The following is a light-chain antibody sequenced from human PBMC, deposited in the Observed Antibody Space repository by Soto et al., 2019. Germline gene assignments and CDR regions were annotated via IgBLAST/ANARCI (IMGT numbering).Light chain of an antibody. CDR1: QSVLYSSNNKNY. Sequence: DIVMTQSPDSLAVSLGERATINCKSSQSVLYSSNNKNYLAWYQQKPGQPPKLLIYWASTRESGVPDRFSGSWSGTDFTLTISSLKAEDVAVYYCQQYYSTPWTFGQGTKVEIK. CDR2: WAS. J-gene: IGKJ1*01. CDR3: QQYYSTPWT. V-gene: IGKV4-1*01.